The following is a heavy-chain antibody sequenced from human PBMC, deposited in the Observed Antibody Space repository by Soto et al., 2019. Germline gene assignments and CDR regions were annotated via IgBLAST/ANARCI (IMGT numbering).Heavy chain of an antibody. D-gene: IGHD3-22*01. J-gene: IGHJ3*02. Sequence: SLRLSCAASGFTFSSYSMNWVRQAPGKGLEWVSYISSSSSTIYYADSVKGRFTISRDNAKNSLYLQMNSLRAEDTAVYYCAKVLSIIVADSFDIWGQGTMVTVSS. V-gene: IGHV3-48*01. CDR2: ISSSSSTI. CDR1: GFTFSSYS. CDR3: AKVLSIIVADSFDI.